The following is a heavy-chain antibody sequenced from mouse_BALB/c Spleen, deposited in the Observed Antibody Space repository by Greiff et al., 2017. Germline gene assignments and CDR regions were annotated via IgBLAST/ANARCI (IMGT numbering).Heavy chain of an antibody. Sequence: QVQLQQSGPELVKPGASVKLSCKASGYTFTSYWINWVKQRPGQGLEWIGNIYPSDSYTNYNQKFKDKATLTVDKSSITAYMQLSSPTSEDSAVYYCTTYDYDYAMDYWGQGTSVTVSS. J-gene: IGHJ4*01. CDR2: IYPSDSYT. CDR1: GYTFTSYW. CDR3: TTYDYDYAMDY. D-gene: IGHD2-4*01. V-gene: IGHV1-69*02.